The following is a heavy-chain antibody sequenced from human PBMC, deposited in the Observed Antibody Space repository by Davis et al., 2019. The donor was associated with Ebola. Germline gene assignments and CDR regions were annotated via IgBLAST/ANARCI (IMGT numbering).Heavy chain of an antibody. CDR2: IYTGGRT. CDR3: ARHYDYDYYMGLDV. Sequence: GGSLRLSCAASGFRVSGPYMSWVRQAPGKGLEWVSVIYTGGRTYYTDSVKGRFTISRDNSKNTIYLQMNSLRAEDTAIYYCARHYDYDYYMGLDVGGQGTTVTVSS. CDR1: GFRVSGPY. V-gene: IGHV3-66*04. D-gene: IGHD3-16*01. J-gene: IGHJ6*02.